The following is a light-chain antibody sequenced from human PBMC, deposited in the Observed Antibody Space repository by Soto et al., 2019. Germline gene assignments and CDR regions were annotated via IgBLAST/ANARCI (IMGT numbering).Light chain of an antibody. Sequence: QSALTQPASVSGSPGQSITISCTGTSSDIGGYNYVSWYQHHPGKAPKLIIFEVNNRPSGVSDRFSGSKSGNTASLTISGLQAEDEGEYYCSSYTASSTPVFSGGTKLTVL. CDR1: SSDIGGYNY. CDR2: EVN. J-gene: IGLJ3*02. CDR3: SSYTASSTPV. V-gene: IGLV2-14*01.